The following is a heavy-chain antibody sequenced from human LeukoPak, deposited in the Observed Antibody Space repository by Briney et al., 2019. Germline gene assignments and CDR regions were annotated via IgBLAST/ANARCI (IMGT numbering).Heavy chain of an antibody. J-gene: IGHJ4*02. CDR1: SGSINSYY. CDR3: ARDRDRDGSPDGFDY. Sequence: PSETLSLTCTVSSGSINSYYWGWVRQPPGKGLEWIGRIYTTGATQYNPSLKSRVTMSIDTSTNQFSLNLTSMTAADTAVYYCARDRDRDGSPDGFDYWGQGTLVTVSS. D-gene: IGHD5-24*01. CDR2: IYTTGAT. V-gene: IGHV4-4*07.